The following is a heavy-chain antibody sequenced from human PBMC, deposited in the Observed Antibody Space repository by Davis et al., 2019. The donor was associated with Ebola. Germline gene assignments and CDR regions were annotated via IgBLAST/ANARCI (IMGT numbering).Heavy chain of an antibody. CDR2: ISHHNGDT. CDR3: ARTKKTNIEDSGLGYNSFDS. Sequence: MPSDPLSSPFGGQGWPSIDYFLSWIRQPPEKWLEWIGEISHHNGDTNFNPSFRSRFAISVDSSKNQFSLKINSVTAADTATYYCARTKKTNIEDSGLGYNSFDSWGQGVLVSVSS. CDR1: GWPSIDYF. J-gene: IGHJ5*01. V-gene: IGHV4-34*01. D-gene: IGHD2/OR15-2a*01.